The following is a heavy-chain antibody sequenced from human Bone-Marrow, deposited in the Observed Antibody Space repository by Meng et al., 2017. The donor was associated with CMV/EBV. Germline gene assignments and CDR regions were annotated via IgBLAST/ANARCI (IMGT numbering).Heavy chain of an antibody. CDR1: GGTFSSYT. Sequence: SVKVSCKASGGTFSSYTISWVRQAPGQGLEWMGRIIPILGIANYAQKFQGRVTITADKPTSTAYMELSSLRSEDTAVYYCARDRCSSTSCYTDYYGMNVWGQGPTVTVSS. J-gene: IGHJ6*02. CDR3: ARDRCSSTSCYTDYYGMNV. CDR2: IIPILGIA. V-gene: IGHV1-69*04. D-gene: IGHD2-2*02.